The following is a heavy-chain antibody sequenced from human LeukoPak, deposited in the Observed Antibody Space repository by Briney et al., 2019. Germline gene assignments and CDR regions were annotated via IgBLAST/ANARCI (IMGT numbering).Heavy chain of an antibody. V-gene: IGHV3-33*01. D-gene: IGHD3-10*01. CDR3: ARGGEGPPVPFFDY. Sequence: PGRSLRLSCAASGFTFSSYGMHWVRQAPGKGLEWVAVIWYDGSNKYYADSVKGRFTISRDNSKNTLYLQMNSLRAEDTAVYYCARGGEGPPVPFFDYWGQGTLVTVSS. J-gene: IGHJ4*02. CDR1: GFTFSSYG. CDR2: IWYDGSNK.